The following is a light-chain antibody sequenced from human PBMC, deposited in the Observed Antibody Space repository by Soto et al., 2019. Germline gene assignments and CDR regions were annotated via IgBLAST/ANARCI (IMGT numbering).Light chain of an antibody. J-gene: IGKJ1*01. Sequence: EIVMTQSPATLSVSPGERATLSCRASQSVSSTLAWYQQKAGQAPRLLMYGASTRATGIPARFSASGSGTDFTLTISSLEPEDFAVYFCQQRYDWPPWTFGQGTKVDIK. CDR1: QSVSST. CDR3: QQRYDWPPWT. V-gene: IGKV3-15*01. CDR2: GAS.